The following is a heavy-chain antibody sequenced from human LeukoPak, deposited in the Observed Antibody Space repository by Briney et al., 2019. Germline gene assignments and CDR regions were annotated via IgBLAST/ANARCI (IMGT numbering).Heavy chain of an antibody. CDR3: ARAEMVRLGYYYGMDV. CDR1: GFTFDDYA. Sequence: GRSLRLSCAASGFTFDDYAMHWVRQAPGKGLEWVSGISWNSGSIGYADSVKGRFTISRDNAKNSLYLQMNSLRAEDTAVYYCARAEMVRLGYYYGMDVWGQGTTVTVSS. CDR2: ISWNSGSI. V-gene: IGHV3-9*01. J-gene: IGHJ6*02. D-gene: IGHD3-10*01.